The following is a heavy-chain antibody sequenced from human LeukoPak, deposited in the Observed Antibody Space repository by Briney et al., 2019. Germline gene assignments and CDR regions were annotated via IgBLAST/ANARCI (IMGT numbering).Heavy chain of an antibody. CDR2: IYHSGST. Sequence: SETLSLTCAVYGGSFSGYYWSWIRQPPGKGLEWIGSIYHSGSTYYNPSLKSRVTISVDTSKNQFSLKLSSVTAADTAVYYCARAYYYDSSGYYPPVYYYYYMDVWGKGTTVTVSS. D-gene: IGHD3-22*01. V-gene: IGHV4-34*01. CDR3: ARAYYYDSSGYYPPVYYYYYMDV. J-gene: IGHJ6*03. CDR1: GGSFSGYY.